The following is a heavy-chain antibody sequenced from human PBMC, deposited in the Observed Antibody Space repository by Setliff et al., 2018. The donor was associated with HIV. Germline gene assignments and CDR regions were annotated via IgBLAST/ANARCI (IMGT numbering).Heavy chain of an antibody. V-gene: IGHV3-30*04. J-gene: IGHJ4*02. Sequence: GGSLRLSCAASGLTLSNSAMTWVRQKPWRGLVWVAVISYDGSNKYYADSVKGRFTISRDNSKGTVSLQMNSLRAEDTAIYYCAKDSYAYGYRGPIFDYWGQGTPVTVSS. CDR2: ISYDGSNK. D-gene: IGHD3-16*02. CDR1: GLTLSNSA. CDR3: AKDSYAYGYRGPIFDY.